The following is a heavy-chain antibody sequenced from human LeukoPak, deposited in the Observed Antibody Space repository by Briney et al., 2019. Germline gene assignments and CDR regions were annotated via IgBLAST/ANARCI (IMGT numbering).Heavy chain of an antibody. D-gene: IGHD7-27*01. CDR2: ISSTSSTI. J-gene: IGHJ4*02. Sequence: GGSLRLSCAASGFTFRSYSMNWVRQAPGKGLEWVSYISSTSSTIYYADSVKGRFTISRDNAKNSLYLQMNSLRDEDTAVYYCAGGATIWGSGDYWGQGTLVTVSS. V-gene: IGHV3-48*02. CDR3: AGGATIWGSGDY. CDR1: GFTFRSYS.